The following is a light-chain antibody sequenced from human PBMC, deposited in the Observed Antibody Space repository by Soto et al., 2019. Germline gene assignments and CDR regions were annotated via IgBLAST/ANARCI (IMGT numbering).Light chain of an antibody. Sequence: EIVMTQSPATLSVSPGERATLSCRASQSVSSNLAWYQQKPGQAPRLLIYGASTRATGIPARFSGSGSGTDFTLTIASLQSEDFGVYYCQQYNDWPTPFGQGSKVEIK. J-gene: IGKJ1*01. CDR2: GAS. CDR1: QSVSSN. V-gene: IGKV3-15*01. CDR3: QQYNDWPTP.